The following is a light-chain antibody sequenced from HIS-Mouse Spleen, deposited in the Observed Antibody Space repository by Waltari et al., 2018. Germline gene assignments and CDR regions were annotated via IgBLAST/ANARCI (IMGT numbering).Light chain of an antibody. J-gene: IGLJ2*01. CDR3: YSTDSSGNHRV. CDR2: EDS. Sequence: SYELTQPPSVSVSPGQTARITCSGDALPKKYAYWYQQKSGQATVLVIYEDSKRPSGIPERFSGSSSGTMATLTISGAQEEDEADYYCYSTDSSGNHRVFGGGTKLTVL. V-gene: IGLV3-10*01. CDR1: ALPKKY.